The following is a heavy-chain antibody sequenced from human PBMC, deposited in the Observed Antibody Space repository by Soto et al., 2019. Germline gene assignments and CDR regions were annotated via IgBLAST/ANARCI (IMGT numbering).Heavy chain of an antibody. V-gene: IGHV3-23*01. Sequence: EVQLLESGGGLGQPGGTLRLSCAASGFSCTSYTMAWVRQAPGKGLEWVSAISGSGSSPYYADSVKGRFTVSRDSSKDMVYLQMDSLRAEDTAVYHCARYAYGLSSSSWYRGGCCDPLVEGTMVTVSS. CDR2: ISGSGSSP. CDR3: ARYAYGLSSSSWYRGGCCDP. CDR1: GFSCTSYT. J-gene: IGHJ5*02. D-gene: IGHD6-13*01.